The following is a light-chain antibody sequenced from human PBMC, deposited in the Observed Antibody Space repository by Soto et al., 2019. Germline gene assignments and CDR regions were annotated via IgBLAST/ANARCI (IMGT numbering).Light chain of an antibody. V-gene: IGKV1-16*02. CDR1: QGIDNY. J-gene: IGKJ4*01. CDR3: YRSYTHPPT. CDR2: AAS. Sequence: DIQVTQSPSSLSASVGDRVTITCRTSQGIDNYLAWFQQKPGKAPKSLIYAASSLQSGVPSKYSRRGSGKHFTLTLDSLPPDDFASYYCYRSYTHPPTFGGGTKVEL.